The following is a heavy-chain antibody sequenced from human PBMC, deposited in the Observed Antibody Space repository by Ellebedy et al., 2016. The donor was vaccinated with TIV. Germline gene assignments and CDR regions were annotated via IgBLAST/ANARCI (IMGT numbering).Heavy chain of an antibody. CDR2: TYHSGSP. V-gene: IGHV4-30-2*01. J-gene: IGHJ5*02. CDR3: ARDLAGGSGRFDP. Sequence: MPSETLSLTCAVSGGSISSAGYSWSWIRRQPGKGLEWIGYTYHSGSPYYNPSLKSRVIISVDTSKNQFSLKLNSVTAAATAVYYCARDLAGGSGRFDPWGQGTLVTVSS. CDR1: GGSISSAGYS. D-gene: IGHD3-10*01.